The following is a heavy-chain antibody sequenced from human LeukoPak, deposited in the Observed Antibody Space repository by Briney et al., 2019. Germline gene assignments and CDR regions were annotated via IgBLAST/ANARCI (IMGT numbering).Heavy chain of an antibody. V-gene: IGHV3-53*01. Sequence: PGGSLRLSCAASGFAVSSSYMTWVRQAPGKGLEWVSIIYSGGNTYYADSVKGRFTISRDNSKNTVFLQMNSLRAEDTAVYYCARDLSRGVVVTATFDYWGQGTLVTVSS. J-gene: IGHJ4*02. CDR3: ARDLSRGVVVTATFDY. D-gene: IGHD2-21*02. CDR1: GFAVSSSY. CDR2: IYSGGNT.